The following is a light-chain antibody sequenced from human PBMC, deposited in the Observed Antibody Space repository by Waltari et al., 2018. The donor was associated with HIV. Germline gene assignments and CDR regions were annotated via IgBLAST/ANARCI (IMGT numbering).Light chain of an antibody. CDR1: QSVSSS. CDR2: DAS. J-gene: IGKJ2*01. CDR3: QHYGSSPPMYT. Sequence: DIVLTQSPVTLSLSPGERATLSCRASQSVSSSLAWYQQKPGQAPRLLIYDASNRATGIPARFSGTGSGTDFTLTISSLEPEDFAVYYCQHYGSSPPMYTFGQGTKLEIK. V-gene: IGKV3-11*01.